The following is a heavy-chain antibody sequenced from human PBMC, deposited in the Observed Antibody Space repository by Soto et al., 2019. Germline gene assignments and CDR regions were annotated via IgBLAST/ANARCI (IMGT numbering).Heavy chain of an antibody. Sequence: QVPLVQSGAEVKKPGASVKVSCKASGYTFTSYDINWVRQATGQGLEWMGWMNPNSGNTGYARKFQGRVTMTRNTSISTAYMELSSLRSEDTAVYYCARVLSDYIWGSYRSTPFDYWGQGTLVTVSS. J-gene: IGHJ4*02. CDR2: MNPNSGNT. V-gene: IGHV1-8*01. CDR3: ARVLSDYIWGSYRSTPFDY. D-gene: IGHD3-16*02. CDR1: GYTFTSYD.